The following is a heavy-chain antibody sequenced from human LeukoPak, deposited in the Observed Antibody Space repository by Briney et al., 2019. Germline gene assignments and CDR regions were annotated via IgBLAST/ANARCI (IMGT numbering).Heavy chain of an antibody. J-gene: IGHJ4*02. D-gene: IGHD5-12*01. CDR2: IYHSGST. CDR3: ARGGIRGYSAFDNLDF. CDR1: GGSISSGGYY. Sequence: PSETLSLTCTVSGGSISSGGYYWSWIRQPPGKGLEWIGYIYHSGSTYYNPSLKSRVSMSVDTSKNQFSLTLTSVTVADTAFYYCARGGIRGYSAFDNLDFWGLGTHVTVSS. V-gene: IGHV4-30-2*01.